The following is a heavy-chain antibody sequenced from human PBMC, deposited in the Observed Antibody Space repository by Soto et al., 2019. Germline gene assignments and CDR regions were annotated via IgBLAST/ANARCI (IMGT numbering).Heavy chain of an antibody. CDR2: ISSSSSYI. Sequence: EVQLVESGGGLVKPGGSLRLSCAASGFTFSSYSMNWVRQAPGKGLEWVSSISSSSSYIYYADSVKGRFTISRDNAKNSLYLQMNSLRAEDTAVYYCALRRGIAAAGAPFDYWGQGTLVTVSS. J-gene: IGHJ4*02. V-gene: IGHV3-21*01. CDR1: GFTFSSYS. D-gene: IGHD6-13*01. CDR3: ALRRGIAAAGAPFDY.